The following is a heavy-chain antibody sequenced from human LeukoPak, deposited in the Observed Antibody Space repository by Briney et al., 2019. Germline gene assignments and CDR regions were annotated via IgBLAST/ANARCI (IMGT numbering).Heavy chain of an antibody. Sequence: PGGSLRLSCAASGFTFSSNAMTWVRQAPGQGLECVSAITAGGDTTYYADSVKGRFTISRDNSKNTLYLQMNSLRAEDTAVYYCAKDYGPLSSYWGQGTLVTVSS. D-gene: IGHD4-17*01. CDR2: ITAGGDTT. CDR1: GFTFSSNA. CDR3: AKDYGPLSSY. J-gene: IGHJ4*02. V-gene: IGHV3-23*01.